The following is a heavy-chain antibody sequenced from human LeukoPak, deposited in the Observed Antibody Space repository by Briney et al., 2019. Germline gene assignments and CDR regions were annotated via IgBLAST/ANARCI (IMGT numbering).Heavy chain of an antibody. CDR3: ARGSRFDWSGDFDY. CDR1: GFTFSSYA. Sequence: GGSLRLSCAASGFTFSSYAMSWVRQAPGKGLEWVSAISGSGGSTYYADSVKGRFTISRDNSKNTLYLQMNSLRAEDTAVYYCARGSRFDWSGDFDYWGQGTLVTVSS. D-gene: IGHD3-9*01. V-gene: IGHV3-23*01. CDR2: ISGSGGST. J-gene: IGHJ4*02.